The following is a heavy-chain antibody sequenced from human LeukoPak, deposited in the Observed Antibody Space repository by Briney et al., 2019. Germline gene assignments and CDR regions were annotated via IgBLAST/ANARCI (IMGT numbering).Heavy chain of an antibody. Sequence: SETLSLTCTVSGDSISGKYWSWIRRPAGRGLEWLGRISSTGTTDYSPSLKGRATMSLDTSKNQYSLSLTSVTAADTAVYYCARLDILVPRAVEWFDPWGQGTLVIVSS. CDR1: GDSISGKY. CDR2: ISSTGTT. V-gene: IGHV4-4*07. D-gene: IGHD3-9*01. J-gene: IGHJ5*02. CDR3: ARLDILVPRAVEWFDP.